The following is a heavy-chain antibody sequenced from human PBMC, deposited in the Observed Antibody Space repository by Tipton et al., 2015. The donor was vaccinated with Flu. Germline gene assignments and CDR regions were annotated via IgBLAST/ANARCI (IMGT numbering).Heavy chain of an antibody. CDR3: ARGLVQDYRDKYFGMDV. Sequence: TLSLTCTVSGGSVSPYYWNWVRQSPGKGLEWIGYIYYCGTTGYNPSLKSRVTISVDTSKNQVSLKLTSVTAADTAVYYCARGLVQDYRDKYFGMDVWGQGT. V-gene: IGHV4-59*02. D-gene: IGHD4-11*01. CDR2: IYYCGTT. CDR1: GGSVSPYY. J-gene: IGHJ6*02.